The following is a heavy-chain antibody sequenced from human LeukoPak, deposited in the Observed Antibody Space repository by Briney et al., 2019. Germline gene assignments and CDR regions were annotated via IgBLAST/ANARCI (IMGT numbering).Heavy chain of an antibody. Sequence: PSETLPLTCTVSGGSISSSSYYWGWIRQPPGKGLEWIGSIYYSGSTYYNPSLKSRVTISVDTSKNQFSLKLSSVTAADTAVYYCARESGYYSFDYWGQGTLVTVSS. CDR1: GGSISSSSYY. D-gene: IGHD3-3*01. J-gene: IGHJ4*02. CDR3: ARESGYYSFDY. V-gene: IGHV4-39*02. CDR2: IYYSGST.